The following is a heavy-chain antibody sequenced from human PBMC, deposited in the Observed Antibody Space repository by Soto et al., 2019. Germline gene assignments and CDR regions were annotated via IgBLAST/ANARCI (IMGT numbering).Heavy chain of an antibody. CDR2: VYFSGNT. V-gene: IGHV4-39*01. CDR1: VASINSTSYY. J-gene: IGHJ4*02. CDR3: ARQIRYTYGYFPRYIDY. Sequence: ASETLSLTCTVSVASINSTSYYWGWIRQPPGKGLEWIGSVYFSGNTYYNPSLQSRLTISVDTSKNQFSLKLSSVTAADSAVYFCARQIRYTYGYFPRYIDYWGQGTLVTVSS. D-gene: IGHD5-18*01.